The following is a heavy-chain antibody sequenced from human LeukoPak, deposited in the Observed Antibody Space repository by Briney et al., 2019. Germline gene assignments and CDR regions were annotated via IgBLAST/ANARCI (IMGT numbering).Heavy chain of an antibody. CDR2: MYHSGNT. J-gene: IGHJ6*03. Sequence: SETLSLTCAVSGYSISSAYYWGWIRQPPGKGLVWIGSMYHSGNTYYNPSLNSRVTISVDTSKNQFSLRVSSVTAADTAVYYCARGITQSSYYYYCMDVWGKGTTVTVSS. CDR1: GYSISSAYY. CDR3: ARGITQSSYYYYCMDV. V-gene: IGHV4-38-2*01. D-gene: IGHD3-16*01.